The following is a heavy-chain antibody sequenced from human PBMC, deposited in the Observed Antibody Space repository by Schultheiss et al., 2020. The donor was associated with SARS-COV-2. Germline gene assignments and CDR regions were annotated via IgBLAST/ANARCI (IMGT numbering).Heavy chain of an antibody. J-gene: IGHJ5*01. CDR2: ISGSGGST. CDR1: GFTFSNSD. V-gene: IGHV3-23*01. Sequence: GESLKISCAASGFTFSNSDMNWVHQAPGKGLEWVSAISGSGGSTYYADSVKGRFTISRDNAKNSLYLQMNSLRAEDTAVYFCTRWSDSWGQGTLVTVSS. CDR3: TRWSDS. D-gene: IGHD2-15*01.